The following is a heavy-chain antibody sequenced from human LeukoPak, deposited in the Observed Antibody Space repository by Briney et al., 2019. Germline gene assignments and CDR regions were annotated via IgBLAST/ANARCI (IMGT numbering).Heavy chain of an antibody. CDR1: GGSISGYY. CDR3: IRSGRNYYGMDV. Sequence: PSETLSLTCTVSGGSISGYYWNWIRQPPGKGLEWIGYTYYTGSASYNPSLESRVTISVDTSKEQFSLKLSSVTAADTAVYRAIRSGRNYYGMDVWGQGTTVTVSS. J-gene: IGHJ6*02. D-gene: IGHD3-10*01. CDR2: TYYTGSA. V-gene: IGHV4-59*01.